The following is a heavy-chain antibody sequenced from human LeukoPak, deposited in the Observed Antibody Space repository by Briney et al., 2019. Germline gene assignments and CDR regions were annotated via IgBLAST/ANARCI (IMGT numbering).Heavy chain of an antibody. J-gene: IGHJ6*02. CDR3: ARAPLYYYSMDV. CDR1: GGSVSSGSYY. CDR2: IYYSGST. V-gene: IGHV4-61*01. Sequence: SETLSLTCTVPGGSVSSGSYYWSWIRQPPGKGLEWIGYIYYSGSTNYNPSLKSRVTISVDTPKNQFSLKLSSVTAADTAVYYCARAPLYYYSMDVWGQGTTVTVSS.